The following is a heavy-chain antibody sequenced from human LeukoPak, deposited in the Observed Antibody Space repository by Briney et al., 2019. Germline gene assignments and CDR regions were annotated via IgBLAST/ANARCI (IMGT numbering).Heavy chain of an antibody. CDR1: GFTFSSYG. CDR2: IRYDGSNK. D-gene: IGHD7-27*01. V-gene: IGHV3-33*01. J-gene: IGHJ4*02. Sequence: GRSLRLSCAASGFTFSSYGMHWVRQAPGKGLEWVAVIRYDGSNKYYADSVRGRFTISRDNSKNTLYLQMNSLRAEDTAVYYCARGDDEANWGSSAYWGQGTLVTVSS. CDR3: ARGDDEANWGSSAY.